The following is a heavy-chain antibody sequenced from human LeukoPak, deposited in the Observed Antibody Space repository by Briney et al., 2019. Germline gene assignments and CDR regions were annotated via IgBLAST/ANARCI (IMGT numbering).Heavy chain of an antibody. V-gene: IGHV5-51*01. Sequence: GESLQISCQGSGYSFTSYWIGWVRQLPGKGLEWMGIIYPGDSDTRYSPSFQGQVTISADKSISTAYLQWSSLKASDTAMYYCARLGAAPSNWYFDLWGRGTLVTVSS. CDR2: IYPGDSDT. CDR1: GYSFTSYW. J-gene: IGHJ2*01. D-gene: IGHD6-6*01. CDR3: ARLGAAPSNWYFDL.